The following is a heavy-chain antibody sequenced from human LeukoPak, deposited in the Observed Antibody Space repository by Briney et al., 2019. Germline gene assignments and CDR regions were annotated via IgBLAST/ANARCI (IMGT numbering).Heavy chain of an antibody. J-gene: IGHJ4*02. V-gene: IGHV1-2*02. D-gene: IGHD3-16*02. CDR1: GGTFSSYA. CDR2: INPNSGGT. Sequence: ASVKVSCKASGGTFSSYAISWVRQAPGQGLEWMGWINPNSGGTNYAQKFQGGVTMTRDTSISTAYMELSRLRSDDTAVYYCARAPSIRVITNFDYWGQGTLVTVSS. CDR3: ARAPSIRVITNFDY.